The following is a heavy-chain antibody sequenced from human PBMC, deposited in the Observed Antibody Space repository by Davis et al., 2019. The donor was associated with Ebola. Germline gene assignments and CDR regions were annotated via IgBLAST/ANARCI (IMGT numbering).Heavy chain of an antibody. CDR3: ARGDGVQGVIFFDY. D-gene: IGHD3-10*01. J-gene: IGHJ4*02. V-gene: IGHV4-59*01. CDR1: GGSISSYY. Sequence: PSETLSLTCTVSGGSISSYYWSWIRQPPGKGLEWIGYIYYSGSTNYNPSLKSRVTISVDTSKNQFSLKLSSVTAADTAVYYCARGDGVQGVIFFDYWGQGTLVTVSS. CDR2: IYYSGST.